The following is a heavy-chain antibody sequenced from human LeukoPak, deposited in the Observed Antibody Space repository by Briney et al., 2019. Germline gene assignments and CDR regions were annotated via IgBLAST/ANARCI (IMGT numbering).Heavy chain of an antibody. Sequence: GGSLRLSCAASGFTFSSYEMNWVRQAPGKGLEWVSYISSSGSTIYYADSVKGRFTISRDNAKNSLYLQMNSLRAEDTAVYYCARVGEDGGNSFPGYYYYMDVWGKGTTVTVSS. CDR1: GFTFSSYE. V-gene: IGHV3-48*03. D-gene: IGHD4-23*01. CDR3: ARVGEDGGNSFPGYYYYMDV. J-gene: IGHJ6*03. CDR2: ISSSGSTI.